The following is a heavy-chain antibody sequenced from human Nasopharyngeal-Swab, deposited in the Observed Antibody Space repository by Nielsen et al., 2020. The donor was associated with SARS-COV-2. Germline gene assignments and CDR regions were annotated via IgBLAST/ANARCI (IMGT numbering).Heavy chain of an antibody. V-gene: IGHV3-30-3*01. CDR3: ARSRSGSYFGAFDI. CDR1: GFTFSSYA. Sequence: GESLKISCAASGFTFSSYAMHWVRQAPGKGLEWVAVISYDGSNKYYADSVKGRFTISRDNSKNTLYLQMNSLRAEDTAVYYCARSRSGSYFGAFDIWGQGIMVTVSS. D-gene: IGHD3-10*01. J-gene: IGHJ3*02. CDR2: ISYDGSNK.